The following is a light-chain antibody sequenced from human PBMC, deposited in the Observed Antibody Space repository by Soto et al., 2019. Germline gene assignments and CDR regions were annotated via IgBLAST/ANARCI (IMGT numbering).Light chain of an antibody. CDR3: LQDYTYPYT. CDR1: QGIRNE. J-gene: IGKJ2*01. Sequence: AIQMTQSPSSLSASVGDRVTITCRASQGIRNELGWYQQKPGKAPKLLLYGASSLQSGVPSRLSGSGSGTDFTLTISSLQPEDFATYYCLQDYTYPYTFGQGTKLEIK. V-gene: IGKV1-6*01. CDR2: GAS.